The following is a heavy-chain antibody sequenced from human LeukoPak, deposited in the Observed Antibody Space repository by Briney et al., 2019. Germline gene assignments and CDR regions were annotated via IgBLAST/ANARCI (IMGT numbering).Heavy chain of an antibody. CDR2: ISGSGGST. J-gene: IGHJ4*02. Sequence: GGSLRLSCAASGFTVSSNSMNWVRQAPGKGLEWVSAISGSGGSTYYADSVKGRFTISRDNSKNTLYLQMNSLRAEDTAVYYCAKVPVLWFGELSSYYFDYWGQGTLVTVSS. V-gene: IGHV3-23*01. CDR3: AKVPVLWFGELSSYYFDY. CDR1: GFTVSSNS. D-gene: IGHD3-10*01.